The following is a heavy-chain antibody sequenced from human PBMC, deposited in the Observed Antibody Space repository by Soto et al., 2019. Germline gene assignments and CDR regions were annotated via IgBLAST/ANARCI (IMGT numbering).Heavy chain of an antibody. V-gene: IGHV4-34*01. J-gene: IGHJ1*01. CDR2: INHSRST. Sequence: QVQLQQWGAGLLKPSETLSLTCAVYGGSFSGYYWSWIRQPPGKGLEWIGEINHSRSTNYNPSPTCRFTILVPTSKNQFSLKLSSVTAADTAVYYCARGLGSGWYKYFQHWGQGTMVTVSS. CDR1: GGSFSGYY. CDR3: ARGLGSGWYKYFQH. D-gene: IGHD6-19*01.